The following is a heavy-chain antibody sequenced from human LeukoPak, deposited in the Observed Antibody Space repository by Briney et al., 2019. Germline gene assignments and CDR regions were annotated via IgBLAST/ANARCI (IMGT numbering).Heavy chain of an antibody. Sequence: PSETLSLTCAVYGGSFSGYYWIWIRQPPGKGLEWIGEINHSGSTNYNPSLKSRVTISVDTSQNQFSLKLTSVTAADTAVYYCAKFSPDYYDNKKYFDSWGQGTLVTVSS. J-gene: IGHJ4*02. V-gene: IGHV4-34*01. CDR2: INHSGST. D-gene: IGHD3-22*01. CDR1: GGSFSGYY. CDR3: AKFSPDYYDNKKYFDS.